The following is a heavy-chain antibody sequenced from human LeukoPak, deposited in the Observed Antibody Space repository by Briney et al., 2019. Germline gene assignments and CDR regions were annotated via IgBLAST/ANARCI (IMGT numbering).Heavy chain of an antibody. D-gene: IGHD3-22*01. Sequence: PSETLSLTCAVYGGSFSGYYWSWLRQPPGKGLEWIGEINHSGSTNYNPSLKSRVTISVDTSKNQFSLKLSSVTAADTAVYYCARGSSYYDSSGYYYYYYYMDVWGKGTTVTVSS. V-gene: IGHV4-34*01. J-gene: IGHJ6*03. CDR1: GGSFSGYY. CDR3: ARGSSYYDSSGYYYYYYYMDV. CDR2: INHSGST.